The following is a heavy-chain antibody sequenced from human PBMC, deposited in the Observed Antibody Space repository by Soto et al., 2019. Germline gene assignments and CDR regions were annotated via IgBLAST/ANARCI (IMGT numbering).Heavy chain of an antibody. Sequence: PGGSLRLSCAASGFTVSSYGMRWVRQAPGKGLEWVAVISYDGRNKYYADSVKGRFTISRDNSKNTLYLQMSSLRAEDTAVYYCVKDGSSGWPYYYGLDVWGQGTTVTVSS. V-gene: IGHV3-30*18. CDR3: VKDGSSGWPYYYGLDV. D-gene: IGHD6-19*01. J-gene: IGHJ6*02. CDR1: GFTVSSYG. CDR2: ISYDGRNK.